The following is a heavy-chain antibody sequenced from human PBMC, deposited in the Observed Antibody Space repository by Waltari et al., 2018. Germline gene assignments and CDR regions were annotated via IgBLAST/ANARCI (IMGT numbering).Heavy chain of an antibody. J-gene: IGHJ5*02. D-gene: IGHD1-26*01. CDR1: GYTFTGYY. Sequence: QVQLVQSGAEVKKPGASVKVACKASGYTFTGYYMHWVRQAPGQGLVWMGWINPNSGGTNYSQKCQGRFTMTRDTSISTAYMELSRLRSDDTAVYYCASDTYSGSVSWGQGTLVTVSS. CDR3: ASDTYSGSVS. V-gene: IGHV1-2*02. CDR2: INPNSGGT.